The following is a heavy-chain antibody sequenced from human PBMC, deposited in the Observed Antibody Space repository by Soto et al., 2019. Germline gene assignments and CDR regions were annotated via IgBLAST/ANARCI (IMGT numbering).Heavy chain of an antibody. V-gene: IGHV3-30*18. J-gene: IGHJ4*02. CDR3: AKDSLSYDILTGPVNY. CDR2: ISYDGSNK. Sequence: GGSLRLSCAASGFTFSSYGMHWVRQAPGKGLEWVAVISYDGSNKYYADSVKGRFTISRDNSKNTLYLQMNSLRAEDTAVYYCAKDSLSYDILTGPVNYWGQGTLVTVSS. D-gene: IGHD3-9*01. CDR1: GFTFSSYG.